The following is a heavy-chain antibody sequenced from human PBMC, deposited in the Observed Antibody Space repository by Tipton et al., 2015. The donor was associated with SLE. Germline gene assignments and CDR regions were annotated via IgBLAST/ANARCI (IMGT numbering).Heavy chain of an antibody. Sequence: TLSLTCTVSGGSISSGGYYWSWIRQHPGKGLEWIGYIYYSGSTYYNPSLKSRVTISVDTSKNQFSLKLSYVTAADTAVYYCARHPPREQLVFGYFDLWGRGTLVTVSS. J-gene: IGHJ2*01. CDR3: ARHPPREQLVFGYFDL. CDR2: IYYSGST. D-gene: IGHD6-13*01. CDR1: GGSISSGGYY. V-gene: IGHV4-31*03.